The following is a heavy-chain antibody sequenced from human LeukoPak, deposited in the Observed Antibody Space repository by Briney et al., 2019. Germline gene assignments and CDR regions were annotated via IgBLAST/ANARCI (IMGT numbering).Heavy chain of an antibody. J-gene: IGHJ4*02. CDR3: ARQVTVGSFFDY. D-gene: IGHD2-21*02. CDR2: INHSGST. V-gene: IGHV4-34*01. Sequence: SETLSLTCAVYGGSFSGYYWSWIRQPPGKGLEWIGEINHSGSTNYNPSLKSRVTISVDTSKNQSSLKLSSVTAADTAVYYCARQVTVGSFFDYWGQGTLVTVSS. CDR1: GGSFSGYY.